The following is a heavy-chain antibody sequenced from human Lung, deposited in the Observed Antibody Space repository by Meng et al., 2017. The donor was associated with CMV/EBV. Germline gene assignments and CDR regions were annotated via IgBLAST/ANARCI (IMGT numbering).Heavy chain of an antibody. CDR2: SNPNSGGA. CDR3: ARDHEHQPLLNNLFDP. Sequence: ASVXVSXKASGFTFTAHYIHWVRQAPGQGLEWMGWSNPNSGGANYAQKFQGRVTMTRDTSISTADMELSGLTSDDTAVYFCARDHEHQPLLNNLFDPLGQGXLVTVSS. J-gene: IGHJ5*02. CDR1: GFTFTAHY. V-gene: IGHV1-2*02. D-gene: IGHD2-2*01.